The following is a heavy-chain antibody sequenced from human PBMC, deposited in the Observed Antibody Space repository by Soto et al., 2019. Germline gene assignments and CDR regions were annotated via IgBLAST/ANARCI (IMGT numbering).Heavy chain of an antibody. J-gene: IGHJ4*02. D-gene: IGHD5-18*01. CDR2: ISSSGSTI. Sequence: RLSCAASGFTFSDYYMSWIRQAPGKGLEWVSYISSSGSTIYYADSVKGRFTISGDNAKNSLYLQMNSLRAEDTAVYYCARDREGSYGFPGTTFDYWGQGTLVTVSS. CDR1: GFTFSDYY. V-gene: IGHV3-11*01. CDR3: ARDREGSYGFPGTTFDY.